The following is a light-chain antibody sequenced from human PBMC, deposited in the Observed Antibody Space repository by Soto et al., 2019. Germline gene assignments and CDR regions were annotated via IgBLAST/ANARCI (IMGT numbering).Light chain of an antibody. CDR3: QHYDSLPIT. Sequence: EVVLTQSPGTLSLSPGARATLSCRASQFVSSTYLAWYQQRPGQAPRLLIYGASSRATGIPDRFSGGGSETDFTLTISRLESEDFAVFYCQHYDSLPITFGQGTRLEIK. CDR2: GAS. J-gene: IGKJ5*01. V-gene: IGKV3-20*01. CDR1: QFVSSTY.